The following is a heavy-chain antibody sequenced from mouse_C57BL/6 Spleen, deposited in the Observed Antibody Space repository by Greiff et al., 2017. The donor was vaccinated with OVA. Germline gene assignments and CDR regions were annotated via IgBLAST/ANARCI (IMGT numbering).Heavy chain of an antibody. D-gene: IGHD2-4*01. CDR3: ARGDDYYFDY. CDR2: INPNYGTT. V-gene: IGHV1-39*01. J-gene: IGHJ2*01. CDR1: GYSFTDYN. Sequence: LVESGPELVKPGASVKISCKASGYSFTDYNMNWVKQSHGKSLEWIGVINPNYGTTSYNQKFNGKATLTVDQSSSTAYMQLNSLTSEDSAVYYCARGDDYYFDYWGQGTTLTVSS.